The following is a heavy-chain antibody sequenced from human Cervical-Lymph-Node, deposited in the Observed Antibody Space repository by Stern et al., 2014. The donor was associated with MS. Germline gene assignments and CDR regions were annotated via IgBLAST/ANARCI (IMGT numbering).Heavy chain of an antibody. D-gene: IGHD2-15*01. J-gene: IGHJ4*02. CDR3: ARDKVDCSGGSCHPPFFDY. CDR1: W. V-gene: IGHV5-51*01. CDR2: IYIGDSET. Sequence: WIAWVRQMPGKGLEWMGIIYIGDSETKYSPSFQGQVTISADKSISTAYLQWNSLKASDTAMYYCARDKVDCSGGSCHPPFFDYWGQGTLVTVSS.